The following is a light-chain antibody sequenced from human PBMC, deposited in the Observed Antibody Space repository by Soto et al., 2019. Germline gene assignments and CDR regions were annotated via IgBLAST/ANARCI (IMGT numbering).Light chain of an antibody. CDR3: QTWGTGPVV. Sequence: QPVLPQSPSASASLGASVKLTCTLSSGQITYAIAWHQQQPETGPRHLMKLNSDGSQSKGDWIPDRFSGSSSGAERYLTTSCLQSADESAYYCQTWGTGPVVFGGGTTVNVL. V-gene: IGLV4-69*01. CDR2: LNSDGSQ. J-gene: IGLJ2*01. CDR1: SGQITYA.